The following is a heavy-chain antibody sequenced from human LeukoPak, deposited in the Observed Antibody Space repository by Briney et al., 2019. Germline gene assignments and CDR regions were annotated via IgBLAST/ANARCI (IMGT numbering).Heavy chain of an antibody. J-gene: IGHJ4*02. D-gene: IGHD2-2*01. CDR3: ATRSCGRTGCPLWPLDF. CDR2: ISYDGSNK. Sequence: PGGSLRLSCAASGFTFSNYAMHGVRQAPGEGLEWVAVISYDGSNKYDEESAKGRFTISRDNSKNTLYLQMDSLRAEDTAVYYCATRSCGRTGCPLWPLDFWGQGTLVMVSS. V-gene: IGHV3-30-3*01. CDR1: GFTFSNYA.